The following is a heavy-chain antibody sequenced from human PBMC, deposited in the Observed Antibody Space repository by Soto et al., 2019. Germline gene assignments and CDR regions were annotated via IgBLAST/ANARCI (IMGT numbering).Heavy chain of an antibody. V-gene: IGHV3-23*01. CDR3: AKGHDDYVWGSYRYPNWFDP. CDR1: GFTFSSYA. Sequence: EVQLLESGGGLVQPGGSLRLSCAASGFTFSSYAMSWVRQAPGKGLEWVSAISGSGGSTYYADSVKGRFTISRDNSKNTLYLQMNSLRAEDTAVYYCAKGHDDYVWGSYRYPNWFDPWGQGTLVTVSS. D-gene: IGHD3-16*02. CDR2: ISGSGGST. J-gene: IGHJ5*02.